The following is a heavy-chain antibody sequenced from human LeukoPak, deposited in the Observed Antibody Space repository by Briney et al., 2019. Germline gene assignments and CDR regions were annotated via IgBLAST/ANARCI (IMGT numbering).Heavy chain of an antibody. Sequence: SETLSLTCTVSGGSIGTYYWSWVRQPAGKGLEWIGIMYHSGITHYNPSLKSRLTMSMDTSKNQFSLILSSVTAADTAVYYCARSGFATGWTFDYWGQGNLVTVSS. V-gene: IGHV4-4*07. CDR1: GGSIGTYY. D-gene: IGHD6-19*01. J-gene: IGHJ4*02. CDR2: MYHSGIT. CDR3: ARSGFATGWTFDY.